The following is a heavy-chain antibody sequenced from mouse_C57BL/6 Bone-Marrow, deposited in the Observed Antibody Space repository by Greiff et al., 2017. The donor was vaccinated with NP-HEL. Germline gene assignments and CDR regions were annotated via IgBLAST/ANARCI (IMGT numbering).Heavy chain of an antibody. CDR2: IYPRDGST. J-gene: IGHJ4*01. Sequence: QVQLQQSGPELVKPGASVKLSCKASGYTFTSYDINWVKQRPGQGLEWIGWIYPRDGSTKYNEKFKGKATVTVDTSSSTAYMELHSLTSEDSAVYFCAPYSNFYAMDYWGQGTSVTVSS. D-gene: IGHD2-5*01. V-gene: IGHV1-85*01. CDR1: GYTFTSYD. CDR3: APYSNFYAMDY.